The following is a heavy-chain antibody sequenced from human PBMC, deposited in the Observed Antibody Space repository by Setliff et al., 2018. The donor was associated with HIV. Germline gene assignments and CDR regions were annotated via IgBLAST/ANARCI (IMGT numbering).Heavy chain of an antibody. V-gene: IGHV4-34*01. CDR2: INHSGST. CDR3: ASRVYYYDSSGYLREEGFDP. CDR1: GGSFSDYY. D-gene: IGHD3-22*01. J-gene: IGHJ5*02. Sequence: PSETLSLTCAVYGGSFSDYYWSWIRQPPGKGLEWIGEINHSGSTNYSPSLKSRVTISIDTSKNQFSLNLTSVTAADAAVYYCASRVYYYDSSGYLREEGFDPWGQGTLVTVSS.